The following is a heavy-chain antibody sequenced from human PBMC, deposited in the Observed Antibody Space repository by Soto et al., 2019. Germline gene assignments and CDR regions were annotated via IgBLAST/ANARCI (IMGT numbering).Heavy chain of an antibody. J-gene: IGHJ6*02. Sequence: QVQLQESGPGLVKPSQTLSLTCTVSGGSISSGGYYWSWIRQHPGKGLEWIGYIYYSGSTYYNPSLKSRVNISVDTSKNQFSLKLSSVTAADTAVYYCARDPKLYSSSSVVGGMDVWGQGTTVTVSS. V-gene: IGHV4-31*03. CDR1: GGSISSGGYY. CDR3: ARDPKLYSSSSVVGGMDV. D-gene: IGHD6-6*01. CDR2: IYYSGST.